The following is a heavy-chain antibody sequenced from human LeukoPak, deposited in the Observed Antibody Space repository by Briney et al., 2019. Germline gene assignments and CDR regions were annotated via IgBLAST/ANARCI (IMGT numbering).Heavy chain of an antibody. CDR2: IWYDGSDK. CDR1: GFTFSNYG. V-gene: IGHV3-33*01. Sequence: PGGSLRLSCEASGFTFSNYGMHWVRQAPGKGLEWLAVIWYDGSDKYYGDSVKGRFTISRDNSKNTLYLQMNSLRGEDTAVYHCARNSPDILPGYLDYWGQGTLVTVSS. J-gene: IGHJ4*02. D-gene: IGHD3-9*01. CDR3: ARNSPDILPGYLDY.